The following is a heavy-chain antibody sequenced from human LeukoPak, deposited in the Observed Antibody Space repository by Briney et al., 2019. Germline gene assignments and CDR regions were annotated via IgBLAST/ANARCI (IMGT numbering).Heavy chain of an antibody. Sequence: GGSLRLSCAASGFTFSSYAMSWVRQAPGKGLEWVSSISGSGGTTYYADSVKGRFTISRDNPNNTLDLQMNSLTAEDTAVYYCAKGPVAVAGYYFDHWGQGTLVTVSS. CDR2: ISGSGGTT. J-gene: IGHJ4*02. V-gene: IGHV3-23*01. CDR1: GFTFSSYA. CDR3: AKGPVAVAGYYFDH. D-gene: IGHD6-19*01.